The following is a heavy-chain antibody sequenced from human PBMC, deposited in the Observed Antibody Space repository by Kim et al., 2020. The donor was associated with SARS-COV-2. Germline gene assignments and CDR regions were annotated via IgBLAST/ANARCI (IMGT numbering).Heavy chain of an antibody. CDR3: ARGSHSSGYYAYYYYYGMDV. CDR1: GGSISSYY. V-gene: IGHV4-59*13. D-gene: IGHD3-22*01. J-gene: IGHJ6*02. Sequence: SETLSLTCTVSGGSISSYYWSWIRQPPGKGLEWIGYIYYSGSTNYNPSLKSRVTISVDTSKNQFSLKLSSVTAADTAVYYCARGSHSSGYYAYYYYYGMDVWGQGTTVTVSS. CDR2: IYYSGST.